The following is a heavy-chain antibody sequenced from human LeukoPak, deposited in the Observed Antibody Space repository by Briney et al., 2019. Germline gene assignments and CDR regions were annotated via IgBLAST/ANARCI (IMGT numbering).Heavy chain of an antibody. CDR2: INHSGST. D-gene: IGHD3-10*01. Sequence: SETLSLTCAVYGGSFSGYYWSWIRQPPGKGLEWIGEINHSGSTNYNPSLKSRVTISVDTSKNQFSLKLSSVTAADTAVYYCARSIPYYYGSGLWGQGTLVTVSS. CDR1: GGSFSGYY. J-gene: IGHJ4*02. CDR3: ARSIPYYYGSGL. V-gene: IGHV4-34*01.